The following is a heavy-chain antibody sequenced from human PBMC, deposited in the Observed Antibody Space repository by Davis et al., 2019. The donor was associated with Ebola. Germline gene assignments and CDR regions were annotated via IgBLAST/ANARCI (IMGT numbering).Heavy chain of an antibody. V-gene: IGHV3-23*01. D-gene: IGHD2/OR15-2a*01. CDR2: LGTSADT. CDR1: GFTFSNYA. J-gene: IGHJ3*01. Sequence: GESLKISCAASGFTFSNYAMSCVRQAPGKGLEWVSTLGTSADTYYAESVKGRFTISRDNSKNTLYLQMNSLRVEDTAMYYCVKDTSNIWFDVWGQGTLVTVSA. CDR3: VKDTSNIWFDV.